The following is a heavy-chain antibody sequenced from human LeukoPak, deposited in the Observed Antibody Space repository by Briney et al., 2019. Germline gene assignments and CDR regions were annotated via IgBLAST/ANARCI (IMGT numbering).Heavy chain of an antibody. Sequence: GGSLRLSCAASGFTFRSIAMTWVRQAPGKGLEWVSSIRSDGDTTYNADSVKGRFTISRDNSKNTLYLQMNRLRVEDTAIYYCAKGQELDDGVFDSWGQGTLVTVSS. CDR3: AKGQELDDGVFDS. CDR1: GFTFRSIA. J-gene: IGHJ4*02. V-gene: IGHV3-23*01. D-gene: IGHD1-1*01. CDR2: IRSDGDTT.